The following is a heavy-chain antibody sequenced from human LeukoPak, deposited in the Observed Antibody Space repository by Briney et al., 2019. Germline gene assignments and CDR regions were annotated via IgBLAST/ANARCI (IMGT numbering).Heavy chain of an antibody. CDR2: INAGNGNT. D-gene: IGHD2-15*01. J-gene: IGHJ5*02. Sequence: ASVNVSCTASGYTFTDYALHWVRQVPGQRLEWMGWINAGNGNTKYSQKFQGRVTITRDTSASTAYMELSSPRSEDTAVYYCARRLGYCRGGSCGTGGWFDPWGQGTLVTVSS. CDR1: GYTFTDYA. CDR3: ARRLGYCRGGSCGTGGWFDP. V-gene: IGHV1-3*01.